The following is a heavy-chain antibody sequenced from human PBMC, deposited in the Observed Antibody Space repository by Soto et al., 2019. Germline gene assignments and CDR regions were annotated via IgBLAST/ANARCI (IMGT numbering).Heavy chain of an antibody. D-gene: IGHD6-13*01. J-gene: IGHJ6*02. CDR2: INSDGSST. Sequence: GGSLRLSCAASGFTFSSYWMHWVRQAPGKGLVWVSRINSDGSSTSYADSVKGRFTISRDNAKNTLYLQMNSLGAEDTAVYYCARVGGAAADNYYYYGMDVWGQGTTVTVSS. V-gene: IGHV3-74*01. CDR3: ARVGGAAADNYYYYGMDV. CDR1: GFTFSSYW.